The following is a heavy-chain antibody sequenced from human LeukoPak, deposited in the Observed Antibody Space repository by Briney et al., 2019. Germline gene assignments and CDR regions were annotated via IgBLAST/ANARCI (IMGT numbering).Heavy chain of an antibody. V-gene: IGHV3-21*06. CDR2: ISSTSSYI. Sequence: PGGSLRLSCVASGFTLSSYSMNWVRQAPGKGLEWVSVISSTSSYIRYAESVKGRFTISRDNAKNSLFLEMKSLRAEDTAVYYCAREAWFDPWGQGTLLTVSS. CDR1: GFTLSSYS. CDR3: AREAWFDP. J-gene: IGHJ5*02.